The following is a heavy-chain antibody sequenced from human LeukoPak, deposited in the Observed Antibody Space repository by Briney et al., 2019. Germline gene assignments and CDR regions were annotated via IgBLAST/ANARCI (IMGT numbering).Heavy chain of an antibody. Sequence: ASVKVSCKASGYTFTSYCMHWVRQAPGQGLEWMGIINPSGGSTSYAQKFQGRVTMTRDTSTSTVYMELSSLRSEDTAVYYCARGGLVVVPAAMYYWFDPWGQGTLVTVSS. CDR1: GYTFTSYC. D-gene: IGHD2-2*01. CDR2: INPSGGST. V-gene: IGHV1-46*01. CDR3: ARGGLVVVPAAMYYWFDP. J-gene: IGHJ5*02.